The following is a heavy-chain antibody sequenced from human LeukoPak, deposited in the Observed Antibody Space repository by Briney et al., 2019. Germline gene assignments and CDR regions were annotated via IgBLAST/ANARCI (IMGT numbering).Heavy chain of an antibody. CDR2: IRYDGSNK. J-gene: IGHJ5*02. CDR1: GFTFSSYG. V-gene: IGHV3-30*02. D-gene: IGHD5-18*01. CDR3: ARDGVDTADEWSWFDP. Sequence: GGSLRLSCAASGFTFSSYGMHWVRQAPGKGLEWVASIRYDGSNKYYADSVKGRFTISRDNAKNSLYLQMNSLRSEDTAVYYCARDGVDTADEWSWFDPWGQGTLVTVSS.